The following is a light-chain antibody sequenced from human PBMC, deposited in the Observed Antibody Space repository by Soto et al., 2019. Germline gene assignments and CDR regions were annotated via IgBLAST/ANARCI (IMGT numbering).Light chain of an antibody. CDR3: QSYDSSLSAYV. V-gene: IGLV1-40*01. Sequence: QSVLTQPPSVSGAPGQRVTISCTGSSSNIGAGFDVHWYQQLPGSAPKLLIYSNNNRPSGVPDRFSVSRSATSASLAITGLQAADDADYYCQSYDSSLSAYVFGTATKLTVL. CDR2: SNN. J-gene: IGLJ1*01. CDR1: SSNIGAGFD.